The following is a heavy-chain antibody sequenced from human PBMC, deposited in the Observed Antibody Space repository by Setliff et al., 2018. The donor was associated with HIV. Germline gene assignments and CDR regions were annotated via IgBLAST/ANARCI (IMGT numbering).Heavy chain of an antibody. Sequence: ASVKVSCKASGGTLSNYAVNWVRQAPGGGLEWMGEIIPMFHRTQSAQRFQGRVTFTTDESTNIAYIDMSSLRSDDTGIYYCARGRMAAAGMFIPRALDYWGRGTLVTVSS. CDR1: GGTLSNYA. V-gene: IGHV1-69*05. CDR2: IIPMFHRT. J-gene: IGHJ4*03. CDR3: ARGRMAAAGMFIPRALDY. D-gene: IGHD6-13*01.